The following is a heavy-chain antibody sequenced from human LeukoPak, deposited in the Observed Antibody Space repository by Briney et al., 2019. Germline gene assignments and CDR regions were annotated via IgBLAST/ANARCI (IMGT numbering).Heavy chain of an antibody. Sequence: ASVKVSCKSSGHTSTSFGFSWVRQAPGRGLEWLGWISADNGNTNSVQKFQGRVTMTTDTSTSTAYMELRNLRSDDTAIYYCARDQGAQWLLQDAFDVWGQGTVVTVSS. D-gene: IGHD6-19*01. CDR2: ISADNGNT. CDR1: GHTSTSFG. CDR3: ARDQGAQWLLQDAFDV. V-gene: IGHV1-18*01. J-gene: IGHJ3*01.